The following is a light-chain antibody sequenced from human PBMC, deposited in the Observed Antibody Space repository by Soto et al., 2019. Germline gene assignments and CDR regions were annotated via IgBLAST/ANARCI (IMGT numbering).Light chain of an antibody. CDR3: QQYNGYST. CDR2: GAS. J-gene: IGKJ1*01. Sequence: DIQMTQSPSTLSASVGDRVTITCRASQNINTWLAWYRQNPGKAPKLLVYGASTLESGVPSRFSGGGSGTEFTLTISSLQADDFATYYCQQYNGYSTFGQGTKVEFK. CDR1: QNINTW. V-gene: IGKV1-5*01.